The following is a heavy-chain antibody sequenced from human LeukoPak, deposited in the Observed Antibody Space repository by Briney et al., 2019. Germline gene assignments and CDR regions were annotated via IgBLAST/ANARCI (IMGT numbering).Heavy chain of an antibody. D-gene: IGHD3-10*01. V-gene: IGHV3-23*01. CDR2: ISGSGGST. J-gene: IGHJ4*02. CDR3: ASDLWFGESDY. Sequence: GGSLRLSCAASGFTFSSYAMSWVRQAPGKGLEWVSAISGSGGSTYYADSVKGRFTISRDNAKNSLYLQMNSLRAEDTAVYYCASDLWFGESDYWGQGTLVTVSS. CDR1: GFTFSSYA.